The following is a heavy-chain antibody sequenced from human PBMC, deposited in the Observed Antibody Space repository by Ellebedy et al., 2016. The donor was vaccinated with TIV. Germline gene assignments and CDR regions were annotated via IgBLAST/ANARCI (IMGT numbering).Heavy chain of an antibody. V-gene: IGHV3-23*01. Sequence: GGSLRLSCAASGFTFSSYAMRWARQAPGKGLEWVSGISGGGGRTYYADSVKGRFTISRDSSKNTLFLQMNSLRVEDTAVYYCAKEGLPDYGDYGSLSWFDPWGQGTLVTVSS. CDR1: GFTFSSYA. J-gene: IGHJ5*02. CDR3: AKEGLPDYGDYGSLSWFDP. D-gene: IGHD4-17*01. CDR2: ISGGGGRT.